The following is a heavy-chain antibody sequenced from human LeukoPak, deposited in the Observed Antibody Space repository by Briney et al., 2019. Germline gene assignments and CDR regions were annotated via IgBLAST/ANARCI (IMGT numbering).Heavy chain of an antibody. D-gene: IGHD2-15*01. V-gene: IGHV3-33*06. Sequence: PGRSLRLSCAASRFTFSSYGMHWVRQAPGKGLEWVAVIWYDGSNKYYADSVKGRFTISRDNSKNTLYLQMNSLRAEDTAVYYCAKEVGEYCSGGSCYSDYWGQGTLVTVSS. CDR1: RFTFSSYG. CDR2: IWYDGSNK. CDR3: AKEVGEYCSGGSCYSDY. J-gene: IGHJ4*02.